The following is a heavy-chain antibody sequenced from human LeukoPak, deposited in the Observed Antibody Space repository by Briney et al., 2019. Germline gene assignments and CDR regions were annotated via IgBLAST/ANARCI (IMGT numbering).Heavy chain of an antibody. Sequence: GGSLRLSCAASGFTVSSNYMSWVRQAPGKGLEWVSVIYSGGSTYYADSVKGRFTISRDNSKNTLYLQMNSLRAEDTAVYYCARDRLVLPGAFDIWGQGIMVTVSS. CDR2: IYSGGST. CDR1: GFTVSSNY. CDR3: ARDRLVLPGAFDI. J-gene: IGHJ3*02. D-gene: IGHD2/OR15-2a*01. V-gene: IGHV3-66*01.